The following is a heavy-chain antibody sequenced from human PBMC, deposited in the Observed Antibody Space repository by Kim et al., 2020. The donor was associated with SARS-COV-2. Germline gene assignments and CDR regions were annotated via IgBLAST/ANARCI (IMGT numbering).Heavy chain of an antibody. CDR1: GYTFTSYY. Sequence: ASVKVSCKASGYTFTSYYMHWVRQAPGQGLEWMGIINPSGGSTSYAQKFQGRVTMTRDTSTSTVYMELSSLRSEDTAVYYCAREGAYYYGSGSYSDYWGQGTLVTVSS. CDR2: INPSGGST. V-gene: IGHV1-46*01. D-gene: IGHD3-10*01. CDR3: AREGAYYYGSGSYSDY. J-gene: IGHJ4*02.